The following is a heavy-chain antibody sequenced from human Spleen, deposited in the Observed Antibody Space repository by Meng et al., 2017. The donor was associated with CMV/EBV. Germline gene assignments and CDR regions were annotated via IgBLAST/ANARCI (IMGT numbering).Heavy chain of an antibody. CDR3: ARDLRHYHYGMDV. Sequence: LSLTCAVYGGSFSGYYWSWIRQPPGKGLEWVSHISGGTTYSMYYADSVKGRFTISRDNAKNSLYLQINSLRVEDTAVYYCARDLRHYHYGMDVWGQGTTVTVSS. CDR2: ISGGTTYSM. V-gene: IGHV3-11*04. J-gene: IGHJ6*02. D-gene: IGHD6-6*01. CDR1: GGSFSGYY.